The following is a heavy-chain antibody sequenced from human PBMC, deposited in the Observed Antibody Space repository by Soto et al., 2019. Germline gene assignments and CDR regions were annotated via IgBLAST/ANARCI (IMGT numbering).Heavy chain of an antibody. D-gene: IGHD6-13*01. J-gene: IGHJ1*01. CDR2: ISGSGGST. CDR1: DIALNNTA. Sequence: PGGSLRLSFGASDIALNNTAMNWVGQAPGKGLEWVSHISGSGGSTDYAESVKGRFSISKDSVNNTLYLHMSSLRAEDTALYSWEKEGPYSNSWSAAGYFEHWGLGTQVTVSS. CDR3: EKEGPYSNSWSAAGYFEH. V-gene: IGHV3-23*01.